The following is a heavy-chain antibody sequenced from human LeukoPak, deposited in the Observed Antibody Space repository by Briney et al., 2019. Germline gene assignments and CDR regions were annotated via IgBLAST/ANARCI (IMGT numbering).Heavy chain of an antibody. CDR1: GFTFSSYA. CDR2: IRYDGSNK. D-gene: IGHD2-15*01. V-gene: IGHV3-30*02. J-gene: IGHJ4*02. CDR3: AKDLAGYCSGSSCYGIDY. Sequence: GGSLRLSCAASGFTFSSYAMSWVRQAPGKGLEWVAFIRYDGSNKYYAESVKGRFTISRDNSKNTLYLQMNSLRVDDTAVYYCAKDLAGYCSGSSCYGIDYWGQGTLVTVSS.